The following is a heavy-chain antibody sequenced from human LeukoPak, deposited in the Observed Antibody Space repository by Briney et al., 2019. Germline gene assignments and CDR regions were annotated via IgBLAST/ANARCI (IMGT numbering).Heavy chain of an antibody. V-gene: IGHV3-23*01. Sequence: GGSLRLSCVASGFTFSSYAMTWVRQAPGRGLEWISGVSGSGGRTYYAESVKGRFTISRDDLKNTLYLQMNSLRVEETAVYYCARGSSGSTYYYMDVWGKGTTVTVSS. J-gene: IGHJ6*03. D-gene: IGHD3-22*01. CDR3: ARGSSGSTYYYMDV. CDR2: VSGSGGRT. CDR1: GFTFSSYA.